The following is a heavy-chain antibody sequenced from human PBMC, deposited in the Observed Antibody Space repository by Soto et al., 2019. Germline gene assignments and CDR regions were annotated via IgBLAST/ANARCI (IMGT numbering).Heavy chain of an antibody. V-gene: IGHV3-48*03. D-gene: IGHD3-22*01. CDR3: AVTMIMVVGFDY. Sequence: EVQLVESGGALVQPGGSLRLSCAVSGFSFSSYEMNWVRQAPGKGLEWVSYISSRGHTTYYADSVKGRFTISRDNAKNSLYPQMNSLRAEDTAVYYCAVTMIMVVGFDYWGQGAQVTVSS. CDR2: ISSRGHTT. J-gene: IGHJ4*02. CDR1: GFSFSSYE.